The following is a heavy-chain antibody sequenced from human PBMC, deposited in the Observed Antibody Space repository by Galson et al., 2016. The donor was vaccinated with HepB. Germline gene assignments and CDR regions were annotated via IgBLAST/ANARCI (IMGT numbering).Heavy chain of an antibody. Sequence: SLRLSCAASGFTFDDYGMSWVRQVPGKGLVWVSGIHWNGESESYGDSVRGRFTISRDNSRNSVSLQLNSLKAEDTALYYCARVAGGGQRGAIDIWGQGTMVIVSS. V-gene: IGHV3-20*04. CDR1: GFTFDDYG. D-gene: IGHD1-26*01. CDR3: ARVAGGGQRGAIDI. CDR2: IHWNGESE. J-gene: IGHJ3*02.